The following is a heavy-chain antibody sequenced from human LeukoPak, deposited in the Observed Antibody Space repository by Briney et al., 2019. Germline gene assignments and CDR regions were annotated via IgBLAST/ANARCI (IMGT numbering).Heavy chain of an antibody. V-gene: IGHV3-30-3*01. J-gene: IGHJ4*02. CDR2: ISYDGSNK. CDR1: GFRFNSYW. D-gene: IGHD6-19*01. CDR3: ATYSSG. Sequence: GGSLRLSCAASGFRFNSYWMTWVRQAPGKGLQWVAVISYDGSNKYYADSVKGRFTISRDNSKNTLYLQMNSLRAEDTAVYYCATYSSGWGQGTLVTVSS.